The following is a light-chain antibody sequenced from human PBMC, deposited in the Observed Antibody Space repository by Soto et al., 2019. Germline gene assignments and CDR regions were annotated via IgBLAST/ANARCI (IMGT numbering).Light chain of an antibody. CDR1: KSDIGVYDF. CDR2: EVV. V-gene: IGLV2-8*01. Sequence: QSVLTQPPSASGSPGQSVTISCTGTKSDIGVYDFVSWYQHHPGEAPRLIIYEVVQRPSGVPDRFSGSKSGNTASLTVSGLQAADEADYFCKSYAGSNTYVFGSGTKVTVL. CDR3: KSYAGSNTYV. J-gene: IGLJ1*01.